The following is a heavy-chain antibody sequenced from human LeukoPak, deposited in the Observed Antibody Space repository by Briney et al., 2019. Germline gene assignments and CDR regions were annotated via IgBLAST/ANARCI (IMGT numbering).Heavy chain of an antibody. J-gene: IGHJ5*02. CDR1: GHSVYNYW. V-gene: IGHV5-51*01. Sequence: GESLKISCKVSGHSVYNYWIGWVRQMPGKGLEWMGIIYPGDSDTRYSPSFQGQVTISADKSITTAYLQWSSLKASDTDIYYCARLNYYDSSGSKFDPWGQGTLVTVSS. D-gene: IGHD3-22*01. CDR2: IYPGDSDT. CDR3: ARLNYYDSSGSKFDP.